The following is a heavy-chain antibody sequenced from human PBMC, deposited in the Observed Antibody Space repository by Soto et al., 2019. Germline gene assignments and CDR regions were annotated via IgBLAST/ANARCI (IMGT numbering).Heavy chain of an antibody. CDR3: AHRGYMYGNWDHGYFDQ. V-gene: IGHV2-5*02. CDR2: IYWDDDK. CDR1: GFSLTTSGVC. D-gene: IGHD5-18*01. Sequence: QITLKESGPTRVKPTQTLTLTCTFSGFSLTTSGVCVGWIRQPPGKDLEWLAVIYWDDDKRYSPSLKSRLSITKDTSKNQVVLTMTYMDAVDTSTYFCAHRGYMYGNWDHGYFDQFGQGALVTVSS. J-gene: IGHJ4*02.